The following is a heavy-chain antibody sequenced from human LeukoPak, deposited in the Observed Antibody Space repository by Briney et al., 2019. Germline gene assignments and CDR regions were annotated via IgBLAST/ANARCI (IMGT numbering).Heavy chain of an antibody. CDR3: VKDQRIPTVTTINYYCYMDV. Sequence: GGSLRLSCAASGFTFNSYGMHWVRQAPGKGLEWVAFIRYDGTNAYYPDSVRGRFTISRDNSKNTLYLQMNSLRGEDTAVYYCVKDQRIPTVTTINYYCYMDVWGKGTTVTVSS. CDR1: GFTFNSYG. CDR2: IRYDGTNA. J-gene: IGHJ6*03. D-gene: IGHD4-17*01. V-gene: IGHV3-30*02.